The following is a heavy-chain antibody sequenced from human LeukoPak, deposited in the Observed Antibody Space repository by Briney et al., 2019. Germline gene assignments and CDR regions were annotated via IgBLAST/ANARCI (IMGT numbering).Heavy chain of an antibody. Sequence: SETLSLTCAVYGGSFSGYYWSWIRQPPEKGLEWIGEINHSGSTNYNPSLKSRVTISVDTSKNQFSLKLSSVTAADTAVYYCARTPYLCSGGSCYSGYFDYWGQGTLVTVSS. CDR3: ARTPYLCSGGSCYSGYFDY. J-gene: IGHJ4*02. CDR1: GGSFSGYY. D-gene: IGHD2-15*01. CDR2: INHSGST. V-gene: IGHV4-34*01.